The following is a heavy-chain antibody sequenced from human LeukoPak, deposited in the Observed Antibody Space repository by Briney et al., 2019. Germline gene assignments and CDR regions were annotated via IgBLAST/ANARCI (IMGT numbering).Heavy chain of an antibody. CDR3: ARVTGLRYFEN. Sequence: GGSPRLSCAASGFTVSSNYMSWVRQAPGKGLEWVSVIYSGGSTYYADSVKGRFTISRDNSKNTLYLQMNSLRAEDTAVYYCARVTGLRYFENWGQGTLVTVSS. CDR2: IYSGGST. D-gene: IGHD3-9*01. CDR1: GFTVSSNY. V-gene: IGHV3-53*01. J-gene: IGHJ4*02.